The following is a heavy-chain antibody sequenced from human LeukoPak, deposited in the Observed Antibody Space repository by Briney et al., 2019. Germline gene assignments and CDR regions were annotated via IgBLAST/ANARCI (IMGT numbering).Heavy chain of an antibody. CDR1: GGTFSSYA. CDR2: IIPIFGTA. J-gene: IGHJ6*03. CDR3: ARDGYCSSTSCPDQYYYYMDV. V-gene: IGHV1-69*13. Sequence: SVKVSCKASGGTFSSYAISWVRQAPGQGLEWMGGIIPIFGTANYEQKFQGRVTITADESTSTAYMELSSLRSEDTAVYYCARDGYCSSTSCPDQYYYYMDVWGKGTTVTVSS. D-gene: IGHD2-2*03.